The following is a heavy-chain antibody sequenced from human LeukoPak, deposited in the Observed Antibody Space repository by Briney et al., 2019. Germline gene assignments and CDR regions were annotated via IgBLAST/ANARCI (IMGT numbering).Heavy chain of an antibody. Sequence: PGGSLRLSCAASGFTVSSNYMSWVRQAPGKGLEWVSVIYSGVPTYYADSVKGRFTTSRDNSKNTLYLQMNSLRDEDTAVYYCATDRGPTRAFDIWGQGTMVTVS. J-gene: IGHJ3*02. CDR1: GFTVSSNY. CDR2: IYSGVPT. V-gene: IGHV3-53*01. D-gene: IGHD5-24*01. CDR3: ATDRGPTRAFDI.